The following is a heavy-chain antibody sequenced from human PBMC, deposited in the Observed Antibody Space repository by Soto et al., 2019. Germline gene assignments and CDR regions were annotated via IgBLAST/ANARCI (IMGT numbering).Heavy chain of an antibody. V-gene: IGHV3-9*01. CDR3: AKDFGPGLGTAPQ. CDR1: GFTFDDYA. J-gene: IGHJ4*02. D-gene: IGHD1-1*01. Sequence: PGGSLRLSCAASGFTFDDYAMHWVRQAPGKGLEWVSGISWNSGSIGYADSVKGRFTISRDNAKNSLYLQMNSLRAEDTALYYCAKDFGPGLGTAPQWGQGTLVTVSS. CDR2: ISWNSGSI.